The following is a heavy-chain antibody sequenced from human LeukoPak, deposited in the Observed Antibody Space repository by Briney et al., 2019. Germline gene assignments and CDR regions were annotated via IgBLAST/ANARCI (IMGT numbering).Heavy chain of an antibody. Sequence: PGGSLRLSCAASGFAFGSYWMSWVRQAPGKGLEWVGHIKEDGSQIDYVDSVKGRFTISRDNARNSLYLQLSSLRADDTAMYYCARVHWYFDYWGRGTLVIVSS. CDR3: ARVHWYFDY. J-gene: IGHJ2*01. V-gene: IGHV3-7*02. CDR1: GFAFGSYW. CDR2: IKEDGSQI.